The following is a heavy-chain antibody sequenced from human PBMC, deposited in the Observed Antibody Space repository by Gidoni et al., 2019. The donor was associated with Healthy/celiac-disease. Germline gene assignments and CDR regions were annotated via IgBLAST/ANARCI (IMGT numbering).Heavy chain of an antibody. CDR3: ARVGKYYDFWSGYYSPQNYYYGMDV. V-gene: IGHV4-34*01. D-gene: IGHD3-3*01. Sequence: QVQLQQWGAGLLKPSETLSLTCAVYGVSFSGYYWTWIRQPPGKGPEGIGELNHSGSTTYNPSLKSRVTISVDTSKNQFSLKLSSVTAADTAVYYCARVGKYYDFWSGYYSPQNYYYGMDVWGQGTTVTVSS. CDR2: LNHSGST. J-gene: IGHJ6*02. CDR1: GVSFSGYY.